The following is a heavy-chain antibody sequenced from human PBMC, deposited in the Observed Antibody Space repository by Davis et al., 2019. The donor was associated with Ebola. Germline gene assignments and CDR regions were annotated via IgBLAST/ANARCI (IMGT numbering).Heavy chain of an antibody. CDR3: ARLGYDILTGPDTY. CDR1: GYTFTSHD. J-gene: IGHJ4*02. V-gene: IGHV1-8*01. Sequence: ASVTVSCKASGYTFTSHDINWVRQAPGQGLEWVGWMNPNSGNTGYAQKFQGRVTMTRNTSINTAYMELSSLRSEDTAVYYCARLGYDILTGPDTYWGQGTLVTVSS. D-gene: IGHD3-9*01. CDR2: MNPNSGNT.